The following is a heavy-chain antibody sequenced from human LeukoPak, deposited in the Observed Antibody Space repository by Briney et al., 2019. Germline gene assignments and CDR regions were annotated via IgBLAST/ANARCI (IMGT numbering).Heavy chain of an antibody. Sequence: ASETLSPTCTVSGYSISSGYYWGWIRQPPGKGLEWIGSIYHSGSTYYNPSLKSRVTISVDTSKNQFSLKLSSVTAADTAVYYCARVHYYYDSSGYSAHFDYWGQGTLVTVSS. CDR3: ARVHYYYDSSGYSAHFDY. CDR1: GYSISSGYY. J-gene: IGHJ4*02. V-gene: IGHV4-38-2*02. CDR2: IYHSGST. D-gene: IGHD3-22*01.